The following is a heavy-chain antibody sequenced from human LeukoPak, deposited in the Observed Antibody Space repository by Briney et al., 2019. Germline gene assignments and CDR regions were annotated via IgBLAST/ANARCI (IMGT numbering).Heavy chain of an antibody. V-gene: IGHV3-30*02. CDR3: AKGRNGAFDY. CDR1: GFTFSNFG. Sequence: GGSLRLSCAASGFTFSNFGMHWVRQAPGKGLEWVAFISYDGSNKYFADSVKGRFTISRDHSKNTLYLQMRSLRDEDTAVYYCAKGRNGAFDYWGQGTLVTVSS. J-gene: IGHJ4*02. CDR2: ISYDGSNK. D-gene: IGHD2-8*01.